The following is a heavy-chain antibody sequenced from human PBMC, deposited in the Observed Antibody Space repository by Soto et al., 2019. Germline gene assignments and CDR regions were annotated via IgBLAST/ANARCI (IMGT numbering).Heavy chain of an antibody. CDR3: ATRFDGLGSYEY. V-gene: IGHV4-4*02. CDR2: IYHSGST. Sequence: SETLSLTCAVSGGSISSSNWWTWVRQPPGKGLEWIGEIYHSGSTNYIPSLKSRVTISVDKSKNQFSLKLTSVTAADTAVYYCATRFDGLGSYEYWGQGTLVTVSS. D-gene: IGHD3-10*01. J-gene: IGHJ4*02. CDR1: GGSISSSNW.